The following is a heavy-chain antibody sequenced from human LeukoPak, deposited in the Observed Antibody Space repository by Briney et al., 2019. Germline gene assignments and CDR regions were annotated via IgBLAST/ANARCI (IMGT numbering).Heavy chain of an antibody. CDR3: ARNYDYVWGSYHYYYYYMDV. V-gene: IGHV3-21*01. Sequence: PGGSLRLSCAASGFTFSSYSMNWVRQAPGKGLEWVSSISSSSSYIYYADSVKGRFTISRDNAKNSLYLQMNSLRAEDTAVYYCARNYDYVWGSYHYYYYYMDVWGKGTTVTVSS. CDR1: GFTFSSYS. J-gene: IGHJ6*03. D-gene: IGHD3-16*02. CDR2: ISSSSSYI.